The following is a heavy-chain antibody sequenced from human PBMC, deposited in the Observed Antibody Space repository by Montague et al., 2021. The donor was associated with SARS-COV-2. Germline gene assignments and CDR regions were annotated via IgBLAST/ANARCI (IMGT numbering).Heavy chain of an antibody. CDR1: GDSVSSSDHY. Sequence: SETLSLTCTVSGDSVSSSDHYWGWIRQPPGKGLEWLGIIYYSGYTYYNPSVKGRVTISIDASKNQFSLKLNSLTATDTAIYHCARRRRRENYFDFWGQGTLVTVSS. D-gene: IGHD1-1*01. J-gene: IGHJ4*02. V-gene: IGHV4-39*01. CDR3: ARRRRRENYFDF. CDR2: IYYSGYT.